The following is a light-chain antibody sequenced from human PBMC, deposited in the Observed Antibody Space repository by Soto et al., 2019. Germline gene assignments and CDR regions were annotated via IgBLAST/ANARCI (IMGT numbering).Light chain of an antibody. J-gene: IGKJ1*01. V-gene: IGKV3-20*01. CDR1: QSVSSSF. CDR3: HHYGSSWA. Sequence: EIVLTQSPGTLSLSPGETVTLSSRASQSVSSSFIAWYQQKPGHSPSLLVFGASTRATDIPDRFSGRGSGTDFTLTISRLEPEDFAVYYCHHYGSSWAFGQGSKVEFK. CDR2: GAS.